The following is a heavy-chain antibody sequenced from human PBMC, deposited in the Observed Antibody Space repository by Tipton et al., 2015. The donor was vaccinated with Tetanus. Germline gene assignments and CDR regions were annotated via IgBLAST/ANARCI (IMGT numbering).Heavy chain of an antibody. CDR2: ISSSGRT. CDR3: ARANFDFSKKGPLDS. CDR1: GGSLRSGDHY. V-gene: IGHV4-61*08. D-gene: IGHD3-3*01. J-gene: IGHJ4*02. Sequence: LRLSCSVSGGSLRSGDHYWSWIRQPPGKGLEWLAYISSSGRTNSNYSLKSRITMSRDTSKNQFSLKLASVTAADTAVYFCARANFDFSKKGPLDSWGQGTQVTVSS.